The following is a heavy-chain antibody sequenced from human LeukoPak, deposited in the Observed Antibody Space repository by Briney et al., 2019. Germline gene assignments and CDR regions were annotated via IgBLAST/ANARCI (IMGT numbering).Heavy chain of an antibody. CDR3: ARVKSYDSRLSYWYFDL. V-gene: IGHV4-59*01. J-gene: IGHJ2*01. CDR1: GGSISSYY. Sequence: SKTLSLTCTVSGGSISSYYWSWIRQPPGKGLEWIGYIYYSGSTNYNPSLKSRVTISVDTSKNQFSLKLSSVTAADTAVYYCARVKSYDSRLSYWYFDLWGRGTLVTVSS. D-gene: IGHD3-22*01. CDR2: IYYSGST.